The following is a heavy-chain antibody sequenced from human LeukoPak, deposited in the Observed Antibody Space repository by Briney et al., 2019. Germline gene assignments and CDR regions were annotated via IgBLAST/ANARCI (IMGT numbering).Heavy chain of an antibody. CDR2: ISWNSGSI. Sequence: GGSLRLSCAASGFTFNDFAMHWVRQTPGKGLEWVSGISWNSGSIGYADSVKGRFTISRDNSRSTLYLQMNSLRPEDTAIYYCAREGYYGSGSPPSLYFDYWGQGTLVTVSS. D-gene: IGHD3-10*01. CDR1: GFTFNDFA. J-gene: IGHJ4*02. CDR3: AREGYYGSGSPPSLYFDY. V-gene: IGHV3-9*01.